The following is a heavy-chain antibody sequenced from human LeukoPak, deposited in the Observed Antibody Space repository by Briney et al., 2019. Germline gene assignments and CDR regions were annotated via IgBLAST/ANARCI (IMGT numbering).Heavy chain of an antibody. J-gene: IGHJ5*02. Sequence: ASVKVSCKASGYTFISYSLSWVRQAPGQGLEWMGGIIPIFGTANYAQKFQGRVTITTDESTSTAYMELSSLRSEDTAVYYCARGVSWAQQLGANWFDPWGQGTLVTVSS. D-gene: IGHD6-13*01. V-gene: IGHV1-69*05. CDR2: IIPIFGTA. CDR3: ARGVSWAQQLGANWFDP. CDR1: GYTFISYS.